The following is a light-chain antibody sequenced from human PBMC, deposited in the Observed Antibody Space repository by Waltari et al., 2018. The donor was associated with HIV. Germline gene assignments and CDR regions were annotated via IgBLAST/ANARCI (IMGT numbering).Light chain of an antibody. CDR1: QSLLHSNGPNY. V-gene: IGKV2-28*01. J-gene: IGKJ4*01. CDR3: MQALEIPLT. Sequence: DLVMTQPPFLLPGSPGDPASISCRPGQSLLHSNGPNYLNWVKQKPGQSPQLLIYLASHRASGVPDRFSGSGSGTDFTLHIRKVEADDVGLYYCMQALEIPLTFGGGTKVEMK. CDR2: LAS.